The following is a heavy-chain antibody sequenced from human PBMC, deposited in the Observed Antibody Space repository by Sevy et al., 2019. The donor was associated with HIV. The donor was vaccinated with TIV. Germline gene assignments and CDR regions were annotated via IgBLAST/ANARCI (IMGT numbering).Heavy chain of an antibody. Sequence: GGSLRLSCAASGFTFSSYAMHWVRQAPGKGLEWVAVISYDGSIKYYADSVKGRFTISRDNSKNTLYLQMNSLRAEDTAAYYCARDRDYGNYGGYYGMDVWGQGTTVTVSS. D-gene: IGHD4-17*01. CDR3: ARDRDYGNYGGYYGMDV. CDR2: ISYDGSIK. CDR1: GFTFSSYA. J-gene: IGHJ6*02. V-gene: IGHV3-30-3*01.